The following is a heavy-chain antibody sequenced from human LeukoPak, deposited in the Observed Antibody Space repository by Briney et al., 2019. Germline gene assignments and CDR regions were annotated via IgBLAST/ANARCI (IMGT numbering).Heavy chain of an antibody. CDR3: ARSGNSYQFDY. CDR1: GFTLSSYA. D-gene: IGHD3-22*01. V-gene: IGHV3-74*01. CDR2: IYSDGTST. J-gene: IGHJ4*02. Sequence: PGGSLRLSCAASGFTLSSYAMSWVRQAPGKGLEWVSRIYSDGTSTRYADAVKGRFTISRDNAKNTLYLQMNSLRAEDTAVYYCARSGNSYQFDYWGQGTLVTVSS.